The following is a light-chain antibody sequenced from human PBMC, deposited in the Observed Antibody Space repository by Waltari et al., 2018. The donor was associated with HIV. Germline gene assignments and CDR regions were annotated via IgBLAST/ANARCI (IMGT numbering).Light chain of an antibody. J-gene: IGLJ2*01. CDR2: EVN. CDR1: SSYVLSYQY. V-gene: IGLV2-23*02. CDR3: CSYAGSVRFI. Sequence: SALTPPASVSVSPGQSITLSCTGPSSYVLSYQYVSWYQQHPAKAPKLMRYEVNRRTAGVSERFSGSKSENAVSLTISGLQAEEEANYYCCSYAGSVRFIFGGGTKVTV.